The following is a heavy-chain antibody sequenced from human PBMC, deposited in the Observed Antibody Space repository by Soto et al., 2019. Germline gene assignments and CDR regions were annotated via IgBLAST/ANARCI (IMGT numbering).Heavy chain of an antibody. V-gene: IGHV4-39*01. Sequence: SETLSLTCTVSGGSISSSSYYWGWIRQPPGKGLEWIGSIYYSGSTYYNPSLKSRVTISVDTSKNQFSLKLSSVTAADTAVYYCASIARYSSGWLFDYWGQGTLVTAPQ. CDR2: IYYSGST. J-gene: IGHJ4*02. CDR3: ASIARYSSGWLFDY. CDR1: GGSISSSSYY. D-gene: IGHD6-19*01.